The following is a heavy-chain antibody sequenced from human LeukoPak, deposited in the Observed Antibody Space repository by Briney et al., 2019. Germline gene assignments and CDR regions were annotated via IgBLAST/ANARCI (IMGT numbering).Heavy chain of an antibody. CDR1: GYSISSGYY. V-gene: IGHV4-38-2*01. Sequence: SETLSLTCAVSGYSISSGYYWGWIRQPPGKGLEWIGSIYHSGSTYYNPSLKSRVTISVDTSKNQISLKLSSVTAADTAVYYCARVYYDILTGYYNWFDPWGQGTLVTVSS. CDR2: IYHSGST. J-gene: IGHJ5*02. CDR3: ARVYYDILTGYYNWFDP. D-gene: IGHD3-9*01.